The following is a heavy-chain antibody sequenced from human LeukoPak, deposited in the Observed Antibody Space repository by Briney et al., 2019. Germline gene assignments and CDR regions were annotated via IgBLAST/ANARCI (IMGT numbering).Heavy chain of an antibody. V-gene: IGHV3-48*02. J-gene: IGHJ4*02. CDR1: GFTFSSYS. CDR2: ISSSSSTI. Sequence: PGGSLSLSCAASGFTFSSYSMNWGRQAPGKGLEWVSYISSSSSTIYYADSVKGRFTISRNNAKNSLYLQMNSVRDEDTAVYYCARDPYYYDSSGYSKFDYWGQGTLVTVSS. CDR3: ARDPYYYDSSGYSKFDY. D-gene: IGHD3-22*01.